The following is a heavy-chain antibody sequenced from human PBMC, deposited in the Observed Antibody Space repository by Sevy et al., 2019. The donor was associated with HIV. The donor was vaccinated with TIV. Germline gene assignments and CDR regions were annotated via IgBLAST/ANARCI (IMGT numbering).Heavy chain of an antibody. CDR3: ARDKGWFGELLFGTFDY. J-gene: IGHJ4*02. CDR1: GFTFSSYA. D-gene: IGHD3-10*01. V-gene: IGHV3-30-3*01. CDR2: ISYDGSNK. Sequence: GGSLRLSCAASGFTFSSYAMHWVRQAPGKGLEWVAVISYDGSNKYYADSVKGRFTISRDNSKNTPYLQMNSLRAEDTAVYYCARDKGWFGELLFGTFDYWGQGTLVTVSS.